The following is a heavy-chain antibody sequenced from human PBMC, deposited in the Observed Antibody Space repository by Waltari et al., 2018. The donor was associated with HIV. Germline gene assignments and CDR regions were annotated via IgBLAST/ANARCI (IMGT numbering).Heavy chain of an antibody. D-gene: IGHD1-26*01. V-gene: IGHV3-21*01. CDR3: ARDPRRDPTLYYFDY. CDR2: IGRVSVDI. J-gene: IGHJ4*02. Sequence: EVQLVESGGGLVKPGRSLRLSCAALGFTFSSYSRNWVRQAPGKGLGLLSSIGRVSVDIDYADSVKGRFTISRDNAKNSLYRQMNSLRDEDTAVYYCARDPRRDPTLYYFDYWGQGTLVTVSS. CDR1: GFTFSSYS.